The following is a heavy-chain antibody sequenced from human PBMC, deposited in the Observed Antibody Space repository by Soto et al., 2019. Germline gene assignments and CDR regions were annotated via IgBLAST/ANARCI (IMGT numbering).Heavy chain of an antibody. Sequence: QVQLVQSGAEVKKPGASVKVSCKASGYNFISYSISWVRQAPGQGLEWMGRITAYNGNANYAQKFQGRVTMTTDTSTNTAYMELRSLRSDDTAVFYCVRDDQFPRYDFLSADSGAYLGMDVWGQETRVTVT. V-gene: IGHV1-18*01. CDR3: VRDDQFPRYDFLSADSGAYLGMDV. CDR2: ITAYNGNA. J-gene: IGHJ6*02. CDR1: GYNFISYS. D-gene: IGHD3-3*01.